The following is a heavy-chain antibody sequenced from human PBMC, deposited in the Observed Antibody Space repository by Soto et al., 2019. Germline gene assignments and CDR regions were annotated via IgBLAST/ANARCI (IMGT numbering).Heavy chain of an antibody. D-gene: IGHD3-16*01. CDR2: IYYSGST. Sequence: QVQLQESGPGLVKPSQTLSLTCTVSGGSISSGGYYWSWIRQHPGKGLEWIGYIYYSGSTYYNPSLGSRFTISVDPCKNQFSQKLSSVTATATAVYYCARVGCINCFDPWGQGTLVTVCS. V-gene: IGHV4-31*03. CDR1: GGSISSGGYY. J-gene: IGHJ5*02. CDR3: ARVGCINCFDP.